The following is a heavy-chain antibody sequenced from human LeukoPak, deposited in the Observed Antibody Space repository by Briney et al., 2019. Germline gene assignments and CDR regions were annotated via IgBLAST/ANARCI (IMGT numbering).Heavy chain of an antibody. J-gene: IGHJ4*02. D-gene: IGHD4-23*01. CDR2: ISHSGNT. CDR3: ARGREVTRDFDC. V-gene: IGHV4-34*01. CDR1: GGTFSGYY. Sequence: SETLSLTCVVYGGTFSGYYWSWIRQSPWHGRKRIGDISHSGNTSYTPPLKSRVTISVDTSKNQFSLKLTSVTAADTAAYFCARGREVTRDFDCWGQGTLVSVSS.